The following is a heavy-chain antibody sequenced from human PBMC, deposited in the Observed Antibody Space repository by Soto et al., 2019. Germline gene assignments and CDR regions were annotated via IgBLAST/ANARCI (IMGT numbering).Heavy chain of an antibody. V-gene: IGHV3-23*01. CDR1: GFTFSSYA. CDR2: ISGSGGST. D-gene: IGHD3-22*01. Sequence: EVQLLESGGGLVQPGGSLRLSCAASGFTFSSYAMSWVRQAPGKGLEWVSAISGSGGSTYYADSVKGRFTISRDNSKNTLYLQMNSLRAEDTAVYYCAKVDSFITMIVGSVMDVWGQGTTVTVSS. J-gene: IGHJ6*02. CDR3: AKVDSFITMIVGSVMDV.